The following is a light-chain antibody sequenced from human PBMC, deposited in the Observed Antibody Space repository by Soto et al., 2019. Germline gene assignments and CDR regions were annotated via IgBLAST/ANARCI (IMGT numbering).Light chain of an antibody. J-gene: IGKJ5*01. V-gene: IGKV3-11*01. CDR2: DAS. CDR3: QQYNNWPPPIT. Sequence: EIVLTQSPDTLSLSPGDRATLSCRASQSISSYLAWYQQKPGQSPRLLIYDASNRATGIPARFSGSGSGTDFTLTISSLQSEDFAVYYCQQYNNWPPPITFGQGTRLEI. CDR1: QSISSY.